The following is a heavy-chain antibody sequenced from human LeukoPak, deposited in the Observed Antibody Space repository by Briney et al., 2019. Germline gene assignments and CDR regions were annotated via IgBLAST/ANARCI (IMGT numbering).Heavy chain of an antibody. D-gene: IGHD1-7*01. CDR1: GGSISSSSYY. CDR2: IYYSGST. CDR3: AREGLELVSPPHP. V-gene: IGHV4-39*07. Sequence: PSETLSLTCTVSGGSISSSSYYWGWIRQPPGKGLEWIGSIYYSGSTYYNPSLKSRVTISVDTSKNQFSLKLSSVTAADTAVYYCAREGLELVSPPHPWGQGTLVTVSS. J-gene: IGHJ5*02.